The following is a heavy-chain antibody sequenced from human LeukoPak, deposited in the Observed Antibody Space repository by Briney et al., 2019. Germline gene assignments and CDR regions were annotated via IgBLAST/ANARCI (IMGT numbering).Heavy chain of an antibody. CDR2: ISAYNGNT. CDR1: GYTFTSYG. CDR3: ARKFGYSSSWSTFDY. Sequence: ASVKVSCKASGYTFTSYGISWVRQAPGQGLEWMGWISAYNGNTNYAQKLQGRVTMTTDTSTSTAYMELRSLRSDDTVVYYCARKFGYSSSWSTFDYWGQGTLVTVSS. V-gene: IGHV1-18*01. J-gene: IGHJ4*02. D-gene: IGHD6-13*01.